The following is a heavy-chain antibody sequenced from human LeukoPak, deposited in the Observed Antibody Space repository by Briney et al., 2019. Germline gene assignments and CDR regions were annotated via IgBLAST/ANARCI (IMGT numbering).Heavy chain of an antibody. CDR1: GGSFSGYY. CDR3: ARGQNDFWSGYRTFDI. V-gene: IGHV4-34*01. CDR2: INHSENT. J-gene: IGHJ3*02. D-gene: IGHD3-3*01. Sequence: SETLSLTCAVYGGSFSGYYWSWIRQPPGKGLEWIGEINHSENTNYNPSLKSRVTISVDTSKNQFSLNLNSVTAADTAVYYCARGQNDFWSGYRTFDIWGQGTMVTVSS.